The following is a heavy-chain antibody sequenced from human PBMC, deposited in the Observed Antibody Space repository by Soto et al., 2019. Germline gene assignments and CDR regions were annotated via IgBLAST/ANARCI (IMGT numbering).Heavy chain of an antibody. CDR2: ISHSGST. Sequence: PSETLSLTCAVYGGSFSGYYWSWIRQPPGKGLEWIGEISHSGSTNYNPSLKSRVTISVDTSKNQFSLKLSSVTAADTAVYYCARARRRGYKLDYWGQGTLVTVSS. CDR1: GGSFSGYY. CDR3: ARARRRGYKLDY. V-gene: IGHV4-34*01. D-gene: IGHD5-18*01. J-gene: IGHJ4*02.